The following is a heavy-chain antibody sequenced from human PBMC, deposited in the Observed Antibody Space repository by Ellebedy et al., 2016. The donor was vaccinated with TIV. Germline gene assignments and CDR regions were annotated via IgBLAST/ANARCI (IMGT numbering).Heavy chain of an antibody. CDR3: ARWFGELVYVRWFDP. CDR1: GDSISRSSYY. Sequence: SETLSLTCTVSGDSISRSSYYWGWIRQPPGTGLEWSGSIYYTGSTDYNPSLKSRDAISADTSKNQLSLRLSSVTAADTAVYYCARWFGELVYVRWFDPWGQGTLVTVSS. V-gene: IGHV4-39*01. CDR2: IYYTGST. D-gene: IGHD3-10*01. J-gene: IGHJ5*02.